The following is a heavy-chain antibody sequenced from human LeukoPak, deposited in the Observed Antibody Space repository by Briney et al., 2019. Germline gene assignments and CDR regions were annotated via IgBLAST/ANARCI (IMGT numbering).Heavy chain of an antibody. CDR3: VRDLPRTSGP. Sequence: PGGSLRLSCVASGFSFNNYRMTWVRQAPGKGLVWVSHINGDGRRINYADDVKGRFTISRDNAKNTLYLQMNSLRVEDTAVYYCVRDLPRTSGPWGQGTLVTVSS. D-gene: IGHD3-10*01. CDR1: GFSFNNYR. CDR2: INGDGRRI. V-gene: IGHV3-74*01. J-gene: IGHJ5*02.